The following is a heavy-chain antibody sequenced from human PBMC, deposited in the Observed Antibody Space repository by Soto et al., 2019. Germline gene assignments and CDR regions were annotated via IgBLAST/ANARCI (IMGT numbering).Heavy chain of an antibody. J-gene: IGHJ4*02. CDR2: IYYSGST. CDR3: ARQRTSVVTQAYFDV. Sequence: SETLSLTCTVTGDSISSRSYYWGWIRQPPGKGLEWIGSIYYSGSTYNNPSLRSRVSMSIDTSKDQFSLKLKSVTAADTALYFCARQRTSVVTQAYFDVWGPVSLVTGS. D-gene: IGHD2-21*02. CDR1: GDSISSRSYY. V-gene: IGHV4-39*01.